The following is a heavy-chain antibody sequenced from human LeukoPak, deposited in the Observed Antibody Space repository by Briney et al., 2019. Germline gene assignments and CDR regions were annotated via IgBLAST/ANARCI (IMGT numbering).Heavy chain of an antibody. V-gene: IGHV3-23*01. D-gene: IGHD3-10*02. Sequence: GGSLRLSCAGAGFNFWNTGMSRVRQAPGKGLEWVSAIGGGGSDTKYTDSVKGRFTILRDISKNTLYLQMNSLRAEDTAVYYCADLGITMIGGVWGKGTTVTISS. CDR3: ADLGITMIGGV. CDR2: IGGGGSDT. J-gene: IGHJ6*04. CDR1: GFNFWNTG.